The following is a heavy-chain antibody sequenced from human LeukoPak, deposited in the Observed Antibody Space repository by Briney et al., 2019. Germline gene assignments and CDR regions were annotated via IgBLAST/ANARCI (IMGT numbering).Heavy chain of an antibody. Sequence: RASVKVSCRASGYTFSSYGLSWVRQAPGQGLEWMAWISIYNGNTNYAQKFQGRVTMTTDTSTSTAYMELRSLRSDDTAVYYCARDWGSRGSPGHCDYWGQGTPVTVSS. J-gene: IGHJ4*02. CDR2: ISIYNGNT. CDR1: GYTFSSYG. V-gene: IGHV1-18*01. D-gene: IGHD2-15*01. CDR3: ARDWGSRGSPGHCDY.